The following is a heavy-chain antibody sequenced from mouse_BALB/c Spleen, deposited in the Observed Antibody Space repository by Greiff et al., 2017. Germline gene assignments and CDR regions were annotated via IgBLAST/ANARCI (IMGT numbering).Heavy chain of an antibody. J-gene: IGHJ4*01. Sequence: EVQLQQSGPELVKPGASVKISCKASGYSFTGYFMNWVMQSHGKSLEWIGRINPYNGDTFYNQKFKGKATLTVDKSSSTAHMELRSLASEDSAVYYCARSDYYRYDGGDAMDYWGQGTSVTVSS. CDR3: ARSDYYRYDGGDAMDY. CDR1: GYSFTGYF. D-gene: IGHD2-14*01. V-gene: IGHV1-20*02. CDR2: INPYNGDT.